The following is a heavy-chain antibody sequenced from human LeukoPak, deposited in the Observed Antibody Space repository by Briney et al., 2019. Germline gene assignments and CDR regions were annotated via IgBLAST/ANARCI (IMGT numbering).Heavy chain of an antibody. CDR3: ARERSYSVFDAFDI. D-gene: IGHD2-15*01. Sequence: GASVKVSCKASGYTFTGYYMHWVRQAPGQGLEWMGWINPNSGGTNYAQKFQGRVTITRNTSISTAYMELSSLRSEDTAVYYCARERSYSVFDAFDIWGQGTMVTVSS. V-gene: IGHV1-2*02. CDR2: INPNSGGT. J-gene: IGHJ3*02. CDR1: GYTFTGYY.